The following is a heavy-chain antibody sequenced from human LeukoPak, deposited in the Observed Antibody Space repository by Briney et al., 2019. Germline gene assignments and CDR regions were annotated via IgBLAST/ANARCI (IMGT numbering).Heavy chain of an antibody. Sequence: GPPLKISSKGPGSRFPTYLIAWVRRLPGKGLEWRGRIYPDESSIRYTPSFQGQVTISADKSISTAYIQWSSLKASDTAMYYCARPPSRGYSSSFEYWGQGTLVTVSS. CDR3: ARPPSRGYSSSFEY. J-gene: IGHJ4*02. D-gene: IGHD2-2*03. CDR1: GSRFPTYL. CDR2: IYPDESSI. V-gene: IGHV5-51*01.